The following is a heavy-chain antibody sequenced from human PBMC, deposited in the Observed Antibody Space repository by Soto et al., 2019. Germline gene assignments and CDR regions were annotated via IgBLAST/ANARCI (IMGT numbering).Heavy chain of an antibody. D-gene: IGHD2-2*01. CDR1: GYTFTTYP. CDR2: INAGTGYT. J-gene: IGHJ4*02. V-gene: IGHV1-3*01. CDR3: ARDEPDVHAPLDS. Sequence: QVQLVQSGAEVNKPGASVKVSCKASGYTFTTYPIHWVRQAPGQRLEWVGCINAGTGYTRYSQKFQGRVSITRDTSASTGFMDLSSLRSEDTAVYYCARDEPDVHAPLDSWGPGTLVTVSS.